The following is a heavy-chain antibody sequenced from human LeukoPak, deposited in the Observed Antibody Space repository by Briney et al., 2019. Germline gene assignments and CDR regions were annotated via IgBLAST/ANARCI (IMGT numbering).Heavy chain of an antibody. CDR3: AKEGDILSNAFDI. V-gene: IGHV3-9*01. Sequence: HPGGSLRLSCAASGFTFDDYAMHWVRQAPGKGLEWVSGISWNSGSIGYADSVKGRFTISRDNAKNSLYLQMNSLRAEDTALYYCAKEGDILSNAFDIWGQGTMVTVSS. J-gene: IGHJ3*02. D-gene: IGHD3-9*01. CDR1: GFTFDDYA. CDR2: ISWNSGSI.